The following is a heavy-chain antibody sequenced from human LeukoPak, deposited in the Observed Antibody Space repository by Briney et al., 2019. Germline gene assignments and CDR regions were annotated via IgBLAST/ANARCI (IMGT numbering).Heavy chain of an antibody. CDR2: IYYSGST. CDR1: GGSISSYY. J-gene: IGHJ4*02. CDR3: ARDPEGYGSGSYLDY. V-gene: IGHV4-59*01. D-gene: IGHD3-10*01. Sequence: SETLSLTCTVSGGSISSYYWSWIRQPPGKGLEWIGYIYYSGSTNYNPSLKSRVTISVDTSKNQFSLKLSSVTAADTAVYYCARDPEGYGSGSYLDYWGQGTLVTVSS.